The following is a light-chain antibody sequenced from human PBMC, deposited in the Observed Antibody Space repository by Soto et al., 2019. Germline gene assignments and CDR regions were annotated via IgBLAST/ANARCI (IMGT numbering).Light chain of an antibody. J-gene: IGKJ1*01. Sequence: DIQVTQSPSTLSASVGDRVTITCRASQSIGRRLAWYQQRPGKAPNLLIFQASTLHSGVPSRFRGSGSGTDFTLTISSLQPDDFAAYYCQQYNNYLWTFGQGTKVDIK. CDR3: QQYNNYLWT. CDR2: QAS. CDR1: QSIGRR. V-gene: IGKV1-5*03.